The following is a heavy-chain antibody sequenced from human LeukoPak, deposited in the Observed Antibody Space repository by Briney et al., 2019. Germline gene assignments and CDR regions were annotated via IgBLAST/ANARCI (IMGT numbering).Heavy chain of an antibody. CDR3: ARQVYNWNLSAKTNYYYYYYMDV. J-gene: IGHJ6*03. V-gene: IGHV4-4*09. D-gene: IGHD1-7*01. Sequence: SETLSLTCTVSGGSISSYYWSWIRQPPGKGLEWIGYIYTGGSTNYNPSLKSRVTISVDTSKNQFSLKLSSVTAADTAVYYCARQVYNWNLSAKTNYYYYYYMDVWGKGTTVTVSS. CDR1: GGSISSYY. CDR2: IYTGGST.